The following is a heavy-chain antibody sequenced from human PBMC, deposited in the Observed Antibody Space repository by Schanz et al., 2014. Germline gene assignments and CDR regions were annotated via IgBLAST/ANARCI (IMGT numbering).Heavy chain of an antibody. CDR1: GFTVNTNY. V-gene: IGHV3-33*06. D-gene: IGHD1-26*01. J-gene: IGHJ6*02. Sequence: VQLVESGGGLLQPGGSLRLSCAVSGFTVNTNYMSWIRQAPGKGLEWVAVVCYDGSKKYYADSVKGRFTTSRDNSKNTMYLQMNSLRAEDTAVYYCVKDLQRELLRDDHYYGMDVWGQGTTVTVSS. CDR3: VKDLQRELLRDDHYYGMDV. CDR2: VCYDGSKK.